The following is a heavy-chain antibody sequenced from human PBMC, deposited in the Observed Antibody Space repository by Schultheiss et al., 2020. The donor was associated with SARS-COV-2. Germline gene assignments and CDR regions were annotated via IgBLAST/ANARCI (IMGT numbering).Heavy chain of an antibody. J-gene: IGHJ6*02. CDR3: ARGPPLLWFGETYYYYGMDV. V-gene: IGHV4-34*01. D-gene: IGHD3-10*01. CDR2: ISHSGST. CDR1: GGSFSGYY. Sequence: SETLSLTCAVYGGSFSGYYWSWIRQPPGKGLEWIGEISHSGSTNYNPSLKSRVTISVDTSKNQFSLKLSSVTAADTAVYYCARGPPLLWFGETYYYYGMDVWGQGTTVTVSS.